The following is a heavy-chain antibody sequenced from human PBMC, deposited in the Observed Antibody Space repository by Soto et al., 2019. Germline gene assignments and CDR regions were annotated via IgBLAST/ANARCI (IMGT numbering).Heavy chain of an antibody. J-gene: IGHJ4*02. V-gene: IGHV3-30-3*01. CDR3: ASPDYYGSGNYYLEY. Sequence: QVQPVESGGGVVQPGRSLRLSCTASGFTLSSYGLHWVRQAPGKGLEWVAVISYDGGNKGYADSVKGRFTISRDNTKNTLYLQMNSLRPEDTAVYYCASPDYYGSGNYYLEYWGQGTLVTVSS. D-gene: IGHD3-10*01. CDR2: ISYDGGNK. CDR1: GFTLSSYG.